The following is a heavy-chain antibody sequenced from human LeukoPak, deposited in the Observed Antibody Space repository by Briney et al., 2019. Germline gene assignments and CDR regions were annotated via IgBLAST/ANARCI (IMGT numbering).Heavy chain of an antibody. D-gene: IGHD6-13*01. V-gene: IGHV3-30-3*01. J-gene: IGHJ3*01. CDR1: GFTFSSYA. CDR2: ISYDGSNK. CDR3: ARVVGIAV. Sequence: GGSLRLSCAASGFTFSSYAMSWVRQAPGKGLEWVAVISYDGSNKYYADSVKGRFTISRDNSKNTLYLQMNSLRAEDTAVYYCARVVGIAVWGQGTMVTVSS.